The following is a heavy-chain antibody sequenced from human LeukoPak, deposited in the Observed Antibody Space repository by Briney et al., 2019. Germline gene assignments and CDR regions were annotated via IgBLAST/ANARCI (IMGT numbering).Heavy chain of an antibody. CDR2: IYYSGST. D-gene: IGHD3-22*01. CDR1: GGSISGYY. V-gene: IGHV4-59*01. Sequence: SETLSLTCTVSGGSISGYYWSWIRQPPGKGLEWIGYIYYSGSTSYNPSLKSRVTISVDTSKNQFSLKLSSVTAADTAVYYCARVKTMIVVVRLFDYWGQGTLVTVSS. CDR3: ARVKTMIVVVRLFDY. J-gene: IGHJ4*02.